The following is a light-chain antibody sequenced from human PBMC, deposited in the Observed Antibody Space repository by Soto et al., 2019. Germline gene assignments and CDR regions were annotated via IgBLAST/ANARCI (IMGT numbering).Light chain of an antibody. CDR1: QSVSGN. CDR2: GAS. Sequence: EIVMTQSPATLSVSPGERATLSCRASQSVSGNLAWYQQKSGQAPRLLIYGASTRATGIPARFSGSGSGTDFTLTISRLEPEDFAVYFCQQYNNWPPVTFGPGTKVDIK. CDR3: QQYNNWPPVT. V-gene: IGKV3-15*01. J-gene: IGKJ3*01.